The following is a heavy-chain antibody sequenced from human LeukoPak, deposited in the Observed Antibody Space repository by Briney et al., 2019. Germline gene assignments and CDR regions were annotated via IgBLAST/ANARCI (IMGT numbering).Heavy chain of an antibody. J-gene: IGHJ5*02. Sequence: VGSLRLSCAASGFSVRRNYMSWVRQAPGKGLEWVSTIYPGGNTYYADSVKGRFTISRDNSKNTQYLQMNSLRAEDTAVYYCARGEPIDLWGQGTLVTVSS. CDR1: GFSVRRNY. D-gene: IGHD1-14*01. V-gene: IGHV3-66*01. CDR3: ARGEPIDL. CDR2: IYPGGNT.